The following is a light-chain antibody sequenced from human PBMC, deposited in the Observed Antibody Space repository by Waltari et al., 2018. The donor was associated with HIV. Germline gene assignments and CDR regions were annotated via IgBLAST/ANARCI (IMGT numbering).Light chain of an antibody. Sequence: QSVLTQPPSASGTPGQRVTISCSGSSSNIGSHTVSWYQQVPGTAPKVFIYRNDDRPSGVPDRFSGSKSGTSASLAISGLQSEDEADYYCATWDDSLNGWVFGGGTKVTVL. CDR3: ATWDDSLNGWV. J-gene: IGLJ3*02. CDR2: RND. V-gene: IGLV1-44*01. CDR1: SSNIGSHT.